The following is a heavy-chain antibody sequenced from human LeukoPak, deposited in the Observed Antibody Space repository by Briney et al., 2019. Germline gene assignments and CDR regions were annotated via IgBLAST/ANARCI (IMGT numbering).Heavy chain of an antibody. CDR2: ISYDGSNK. Sequence: GGSLRLSCAASGFTFSSYAMHWVRQAPGKGLEWVAVISYDGSNKYYADSVKGRFTISRDNSKNTLYLQMNSLRAEDTAVYYCARDRYSCSGGSCYPYFDYWGQGTLVTVSP. CDR1: GFTFSSYA. CDR3: ARDRYSCSGGSCYPYFDY. V-gene: IGHV3-30*04. J-gene: IGHJ4*02. D-gene: IGHD2-15*01.